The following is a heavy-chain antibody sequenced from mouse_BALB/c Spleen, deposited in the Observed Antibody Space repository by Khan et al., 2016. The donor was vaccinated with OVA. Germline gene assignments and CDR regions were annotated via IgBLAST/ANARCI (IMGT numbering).Heavy chain of an antibody. J-gene: IGHJ3*01. Sequence: VQLQQSGTVLARPGASVKMSCKTTGYIFTSYWIHWVKQRPGQGLEWIGGIFPGSTDTSYNQKFKDKAKLTAVTSASTAYMELSSLTNEDSAVYDCRRAGFEAFAYWGLGTLVTVSA. V-gene: IGHV1-5*01. CDR1: GYIFTSYW. D-gene: IGHD3-2*02. CDR2: IFPGSTDT. CDR3: RRAGFEAFAY.